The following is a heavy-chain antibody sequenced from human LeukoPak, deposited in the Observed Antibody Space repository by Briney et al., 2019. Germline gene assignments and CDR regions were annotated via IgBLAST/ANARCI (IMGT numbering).Heavy chain of an antibody. CDR3: AKESGKFDY. CDR1: GLPIADFA. V-gene: IGHV3-43*02. J-gene: IGHJ4*02. Sequence: PGGSLRLSCVASGLPIADFAMHWVRQAPGKGLEWVSLISGDGVSTFYADSVKGRFSISRDNSKNSLYLEMNSLRTEDAAMYYCAKESGKFDYWGQGTLFAVSS. CDR2: ISGDGVST.